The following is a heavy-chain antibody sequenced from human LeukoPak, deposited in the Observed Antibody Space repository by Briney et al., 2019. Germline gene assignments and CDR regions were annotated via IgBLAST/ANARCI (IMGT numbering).Heavy chain of an antibody. Sequence: PSETLSLTCTVSGGSISSSSYYWGWIRQPPGKGLEWIGSIYYSGSAYYNPSLKSRVTISVDTSKNQFSLKLSSVTAADTAVYYCASSYDFWSGPPGGYWGQGTLVTVSS. CDR3: ASSYDFWSGPPGGY. J-gene: IGHJ4*02. CDR2: IYYSGSA. CDR1: GGSISSSSYY. V-gene: IGHV4-39*07. D-gene: IGHD3-3*01.